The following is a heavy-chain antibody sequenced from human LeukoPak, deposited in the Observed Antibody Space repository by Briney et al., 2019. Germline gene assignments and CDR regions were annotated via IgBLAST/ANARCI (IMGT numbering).Heavy chain of an antibody. D-gene: IGHD2-15*01. V-gene: IGHV1-46*01. CDR3: ARQEQDIVVVLAANWFDP. J-gene: IGHJ5*02. Sequence: ASVKVSCKASGYTFTSYYMHWVRQAPGQGLEWMGIINPSGGSTSYAQKFQGRVTMTRDTSTSTVYMELSSLRSEDTAVYYCARQEQDIVVVLAANWFDPWGQGTLVTVSS. CDR1: GYTFTSYY. CDR2: INPSGGST.